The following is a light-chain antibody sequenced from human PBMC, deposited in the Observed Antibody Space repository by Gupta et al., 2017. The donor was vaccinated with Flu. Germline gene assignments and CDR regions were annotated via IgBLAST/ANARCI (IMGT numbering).Light chain of an antibody. CDR3: QQKYNIPRT. CDR2: TAS. V-gene: IGKV1-39*01. Sequence: DIQMTQSPSSLSASVGDRVTITCRASQSISNYLNWYQQKPGKAPKFLISTASNLQSGVPSRVSGSGAGTDFTLTISSLQHEDFATYYCQQKYNIPRTFGQVTKVEIK. CDR1: QSISNY. J-gene: IGKJ1*01.